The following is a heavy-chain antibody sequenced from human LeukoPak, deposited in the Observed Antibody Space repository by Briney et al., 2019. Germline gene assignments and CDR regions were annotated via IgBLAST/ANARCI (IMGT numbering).Heavy chain of an antibody. CDR2: IIPISGIA. D-gene: IGHD4-17*01. Sequence: ASVKVSCKASGGTFSSYAISWVRQAPGQGLEWMGRIIPISGIANYAQKFQGRVTITADKSTSTACMELSSLRSEDTAVYYCARTTPRGLQNDYWGQGTLVTVSS. CDR1: GGTFSSYA. CDR3: ARTTPRGLQNDY. J-gene: IGHJ4*02. V-gene: IGHV1-69*04.